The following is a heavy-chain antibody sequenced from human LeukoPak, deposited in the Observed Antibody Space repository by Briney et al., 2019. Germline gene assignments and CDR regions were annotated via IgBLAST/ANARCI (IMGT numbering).Heavy chain of an antibody. V-gene: IGHV3-30*04. CDR2: ISYDGSNK. J-gene: IGHJ6*04. CDR3: ARPLGRDYYYGMDV. CDR1: GFTFSSYA. D-gene: IGHD3/OR15-3a*01. Sequence: GRSLRLSCAASGFTFSSYAMHWVRQAPGKGLEGVAVISYDGSNKYYADSVKGRFTISRDNSKNTLYLQMNSLRAEDTAVYYCARPLGRDYYYGMDVWGKGTTVTVSS.